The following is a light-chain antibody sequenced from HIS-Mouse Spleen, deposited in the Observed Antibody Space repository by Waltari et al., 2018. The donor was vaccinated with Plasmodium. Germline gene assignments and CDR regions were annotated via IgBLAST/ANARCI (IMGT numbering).Light chain of an antibody. J-gene: IGLJ3*02. V-gene: IGLV2-14*01. CDR2: AVS. Sequence: QSALTHPAPVSGSPGQSTTPSAPGHPPSVVCYNIFSGYQQHQGTAPKLMIYAVSNRPSGVSNRFSGSKSGNTASLTSSGLQAEDEADYYCSSYTSSSTLEVFGGGTKLTVL. CDR3: SSYTSSSTLEV. CDR1: PPSVVCYNI.